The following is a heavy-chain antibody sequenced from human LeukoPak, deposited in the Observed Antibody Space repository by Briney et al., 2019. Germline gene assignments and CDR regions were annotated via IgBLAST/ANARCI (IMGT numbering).Heavy chain of an antibody. Sequence: TGGSLRLSCEASGFNFSNYGMHWVRQAPGKGLEWVAFILYDGNNKYYADSVKGRLTISKDTSKNTLYMQMNSLRSEDTAVYYCARAMREITIFGVVNAFDIWGQGTMVTVSS. CDR1: GFNFSNYG. J-gene: IGHJ3*02. CDR2: ILYDGNNK. CDR3: ARAMREITIFGVVNAFDI. D-gene: IGHD3-3*01. V-gene: IGHV3-30*02.